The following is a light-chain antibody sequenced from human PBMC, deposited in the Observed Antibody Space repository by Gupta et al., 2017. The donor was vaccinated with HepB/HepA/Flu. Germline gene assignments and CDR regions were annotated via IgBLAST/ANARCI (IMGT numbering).Light chain of an antibody. CDR1: RSVLYSSNNKNY. CDR3: QQYYTAPRT. CDR2: WAS. V-gene: IGKV4-1*01. Sequence: DIVMTQSPASLAVSLRATATIHCNSSRSVLYSSNNKNYLAWYQQKPGQPPRLLLYWASTRESGVPGRFSGSGSGTDFTLTISSLQAEDVGVYFCQQYYTAPRTFGQGTKVEIK. J-gene: IGKJ1*01.